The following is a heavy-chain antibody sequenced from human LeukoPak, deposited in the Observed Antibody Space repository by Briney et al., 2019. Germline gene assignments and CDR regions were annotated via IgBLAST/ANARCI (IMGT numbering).Heavy chain of an antibody. V-gene: IGHV1-18*01. CDR2: ISAYNGNT. J-gene: IGHJ1*01. CDR1: GYTFTSYG. Sequence: GASVKVSCKASGYTFTSYGISWVRQAPGQGLEWMGWISAYNGNTNYAQKLQGRVTMTTDTSTSTAYMELRSLRSDDTAVYYCAYCSGGSCYSNEYFQHWGQGTLVTVSS. D-gene: IGHD2-15*01. CDR3: AYCSGGSCYSNEYFQH.